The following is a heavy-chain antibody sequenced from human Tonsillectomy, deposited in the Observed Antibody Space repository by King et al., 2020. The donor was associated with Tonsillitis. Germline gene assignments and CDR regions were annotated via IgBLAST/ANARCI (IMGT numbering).Heavy chain of an antibody. CDR1: AFTFSSYG. J-gene: IGHJ4*02. V-gene: IGHV3-30*18. Sequence: VQLVESGGGVVQPGRSLRLSCAASAFTFSSYGMRWVRQAPGKGLEWVAVISYDGSNKYYADSVKGRFTLSRDNSKNTLYLQMNSLRAEDTAEYYCAKEWHIVVVTARPPFDYWGQGTLVTVSS. CDR3: AKEWHIVVVTARPPFDY. D-gene: IGHD2-21*02. CDR2: ISYDGSNK.